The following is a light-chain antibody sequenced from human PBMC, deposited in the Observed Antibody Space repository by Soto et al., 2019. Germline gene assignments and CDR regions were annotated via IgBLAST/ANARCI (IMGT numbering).Light chain of an antibody. J-gene: IGKJ4*01. Sequence: EVVMTQSPATLSVSAGDRATLSCRASQSVSSNVAWYQQKPGQAPSLLIYGASTRATGVPVTFTGSGSGTQFTLTISRLQSEDFALYYCQQYYRWPLTFGGGTKVDI. CDR2: GAS. CDR1: QSVSSN. V-gene: IGKV3-15*01. CDR3: QQYYRWPLT.